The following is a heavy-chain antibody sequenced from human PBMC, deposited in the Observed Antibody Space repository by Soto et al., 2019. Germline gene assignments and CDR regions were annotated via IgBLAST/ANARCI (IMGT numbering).Heavy chain of an antibody. Sequence: QVQLVQSGAEVKKPESSVKVSCKASGGTFGSYAINWVRQAPGQGLEWMGGIIPMYDTIDYAQKFQGRVTITADESTSTAYMELSSLRSEDTAAYYGARDRRDGYNPFDYWGQEPWSPSPQ. V-gene: IGHV1-69*01. CDR1: GGTFGSYA. D-gene: IGHD5-12*01. CDR2: IIPMYDTI. J-gene: IGHJ4*01. CDR3: ARDRRDGYNPFDY.